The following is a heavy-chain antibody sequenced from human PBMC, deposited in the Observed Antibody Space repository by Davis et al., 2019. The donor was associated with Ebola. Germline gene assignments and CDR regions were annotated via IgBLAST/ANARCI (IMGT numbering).Heavy chain of an antibody. CDR3: ASQGYFDY. V-gene: IGHV4-30-4*08. J-gene: IGHJ4*02. CDR2: IYYSGST. Sequence: SETLSLTCTVSGGSISSGDYYWNWIRQPPGKGLEWIGYIYYSGSTFYNPSLKSRINISLDTSKNQFSLKLSSVTAADTAVYYCASQGYFDYWGQGTLVTVSS. CDR1: GGSISSGDYY.